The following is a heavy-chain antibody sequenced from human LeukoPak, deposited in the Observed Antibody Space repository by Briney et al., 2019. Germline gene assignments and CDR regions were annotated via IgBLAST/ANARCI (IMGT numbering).Heavy chain of an antibody. J-gene: IGHJ6*02. CDR1: GGSISSSSYY. D-gene: IGHD3-16*01. Sequence: SETLSLTCTVSGGSISSSSYYWGWIRQPPGKGLEWIGSIYYSGSTYYNPSLKSRVTISVDTSKNQFSLKLSSVTAADTAVYYCARDGIGAVQDYYYYYYGMDVWGQGTTVTVSS. V-gene: IGHV4-39*07. CDR3: ARDGIGAVQDYYYYYYGMDV. CDR2: IYYSGST.